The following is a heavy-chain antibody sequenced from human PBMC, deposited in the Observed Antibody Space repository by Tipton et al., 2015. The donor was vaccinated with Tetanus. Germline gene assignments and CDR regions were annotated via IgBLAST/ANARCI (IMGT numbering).Heavy chain of an antibody. CDR1: GYAFSSYD. V-gene: IGHV1-8*01. D-gene: IGHD3-10*01. Sequence: QLVQSGPEVKKPGASVKVSCKAFGYAFSSYDLNWVRQATGQGLEWLGYMNPNTGHAGYAQRFQGRVTMTSNSSITTAYMELKNLRSDDTAVFYCARVGRRLTDAFDIWGQGTMVSVSS. J-gene: IGHJ3*02. CDR2: MNPNTGHA. CDR3: ARVGRRLTDAFDI.